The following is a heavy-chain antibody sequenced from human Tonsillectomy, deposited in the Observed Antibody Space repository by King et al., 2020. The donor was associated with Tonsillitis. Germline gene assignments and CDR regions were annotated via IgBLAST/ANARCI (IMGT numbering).Heavy chain of an antibody. CDR2: INHSGST. D-gene: IGHD3-3*01. Sequence: VQLQQWGAGLLKPSETLSLTCAVYGGSFIDYYWSWIRQPPGKGLEWIGKINHSGSTNYNPSLRSRVTISVDTSKNHFSLSLSSVTAADTAVYYCARGSYDFWSDYPDYFDYCGQGALVTVSS. CDR3: ARGSYDFWSDYPDYFDY. J-gene: IGHJ4*02. V-gene: IGHV4-34*01. CDR1: GGSFIDYY.